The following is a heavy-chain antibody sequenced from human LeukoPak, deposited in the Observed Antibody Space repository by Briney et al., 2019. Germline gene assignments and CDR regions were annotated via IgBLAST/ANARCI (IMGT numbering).Heavy chain of an antibody. Sequence: PSETLSLTCTVSGGSISSSSYYWGWIRQPPGKGLEWIGSIYYSGSTYYNPSLKSRVTISVDTSKNQFSLKLSSVTAADTAVYYCARDCGYSYRFGYYFDYWGQGTLVTVSS. CDR1: GGSISSSSYY. CDR2: IYYSGST. J-gene: IGHJ4*02. CDR3: ARDCGYSYRFGYYFDY. D-gene: IGHD5-18*01. V-gene: IGHV4-39*07.